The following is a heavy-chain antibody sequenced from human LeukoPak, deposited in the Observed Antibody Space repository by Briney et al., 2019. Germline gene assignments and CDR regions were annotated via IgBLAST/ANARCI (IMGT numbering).Heavy chain of an antibody. V-gene: IGHV3-53*05. CDR3: ARGGLYIPFDY. CDR2: IYSGGST. CDR1: GFTVGSNY. D-gene: IGHD3-16*01. J-gene: IGHJ4*02. Sequence: GGSLRLSCAASGFTVGSNYMSWVRQAPGKGLEWVSVIYSGGSTYYADSVKGRFTISRDNSKNTLYLQMNSLRAEDTAVYYCARGGLYIPFDYWGQGTLVTVSS.